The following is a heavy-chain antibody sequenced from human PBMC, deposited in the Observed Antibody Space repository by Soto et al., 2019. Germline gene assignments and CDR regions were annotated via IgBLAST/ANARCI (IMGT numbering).Heavy chain of an antibody. Sequence: QLQLQESVPGLVKPSETLSPTCTVSGGSISSSAYWWTWTRQPPGKGLEWIGSIYHSGSTYYNPSLKSRVIMSVDTSKNQFSLNLSSVTAADTAVYYCARQQSSGLWSFDCWGQGTLVTVSS. CDR2: IYHSGST. CDR1: GGSISSSAYW. D-gene: IGHD3-10*01. V-gene: IGHV4-39*01. CDR3: ARQQSSGLWSFDC. J-gene: IGHJ4*02.